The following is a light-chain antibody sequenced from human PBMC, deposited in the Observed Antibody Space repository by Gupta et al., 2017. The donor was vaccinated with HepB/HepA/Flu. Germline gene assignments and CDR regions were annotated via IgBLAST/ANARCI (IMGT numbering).Light chain of an antibody. CDR2: GKN. CDR1: SLRSYY. Sequence: SSELTQDPAVSVALGQTVRIKCQGDSLRSYYASWYQQKPGQAPVLVIYGKNNRPSGIPDRFSGSSSGNTASLTITGAQAEDEADYYCNSRDSSGNHRFGGGTKLTVL. V-gene: IGLV3-19*01. J-gene: IGLJ2*01. CDR3: NSRDSSGNHR.